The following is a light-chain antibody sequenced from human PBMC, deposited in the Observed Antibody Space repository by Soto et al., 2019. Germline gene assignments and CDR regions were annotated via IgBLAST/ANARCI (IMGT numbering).Light chain of an antibody. CDR2: GAS. CDR3: QQYSYSPRT. CDR1: QSVSSSY. V-gene: IGKV3-20*01. Sequence: EIVLTQSPGTLSLSPGERATLSCRASQSVSSSYLAWYQQKPGQAPRLLIYGASSRATGIPDRFSGSGSGTDFTLTISGPEPEDLTVYYCQQYSYSPRTFGQGTKVEIK. J-gene: IGKJ1*01.